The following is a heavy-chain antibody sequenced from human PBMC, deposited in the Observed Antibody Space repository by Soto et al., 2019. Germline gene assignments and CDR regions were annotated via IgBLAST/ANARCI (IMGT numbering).Heavy chain of an antibody. Sequence: PSETLSLTCAVSSGSISSSNWWSWVRQPPGKGLEWIGEIYHSGSTNYNPSLKSRVTISVDQSKNQVSLKLSSVTAADTAVYYCWRLQNFINWCFDSWGQGVRVTVSS. CDR3: WRLQNFINWCFDS. CDR2: IYHSGST. D-gene: IGHD2-15*01. CDR1: SGSISSSNW. V-gene: IGHV4-4*02. J-gene: IGHJ4*02.